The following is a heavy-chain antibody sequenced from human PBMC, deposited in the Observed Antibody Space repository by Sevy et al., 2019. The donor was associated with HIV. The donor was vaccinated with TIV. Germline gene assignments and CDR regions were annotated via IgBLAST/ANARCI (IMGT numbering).Heavy chain of an antibody. Sequence: GGSLRLSCAASGFNFGTYTMNWVRQAPGKGLEWVSSISSKNDYIFYADSVKGPFTISKDNAENSLVLQMNSLTAEDTAVYYCASEGDCIGISCYDDWRLPSSYYYPMDVWGQGTTVTVSS. V-gene: IGHV3-21*01. CDR3: ASEGDCIGISCYDDWRLPSSYYYPMDV. CDR1: GFNFGTYT. J-gene: IGHJ6*02. D-gene: IGHD2-2*01. CDR2: ISSKNDYI.